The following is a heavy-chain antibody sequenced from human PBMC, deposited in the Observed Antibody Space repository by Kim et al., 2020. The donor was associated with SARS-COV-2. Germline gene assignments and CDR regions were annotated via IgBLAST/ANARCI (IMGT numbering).Heavy chain of an antibody. CDR2: IYYSGST. D-gene: IGHD6-13*01. CDR1: GGSISSYY. CDR3: ARLAIGSSWYVKAFDI. Sequence: SETLSLTCTVSGGSISSYYWSWIRQPPGKGLEWIGYIYYSGSTNYNPSLKSRVTISVDTSKNQFSLKLSSVTAADTAVYCCARLAIGSSWYVKAFDIWGQGKMVTVSS. J-gene: IGHJ3*02. V-gene: IGHV4-59*08.